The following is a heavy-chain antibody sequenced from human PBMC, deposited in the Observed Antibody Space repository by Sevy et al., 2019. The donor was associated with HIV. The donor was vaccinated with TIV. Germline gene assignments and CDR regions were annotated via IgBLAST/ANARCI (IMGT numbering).Heavy chain of an antibody. CDR1: GYSFTNYA. D-gene: IGHD3-3*01. CDR3: ARGKGGLFGVVVGQFDS. J-gene: IGHJ4*02. Sequence: ASVKVSCKASGYSFTNYAIHWVRQAPGQGLEWMGWIKTDNGNTKYSQRFQGRVTITRDTSATTAYMEMSSLRYDDTAFYFCARGKGGLFGVVVGQFDSWGQGTLVTVSS. CDR2: IKTDNGNT. V-gene: IGHV1-3*04.